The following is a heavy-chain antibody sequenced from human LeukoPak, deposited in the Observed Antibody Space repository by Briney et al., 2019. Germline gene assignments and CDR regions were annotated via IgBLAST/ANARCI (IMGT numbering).Heavy chain of an antibody. CDR2: IKSKTDGGTT. CDR1: GFTFSNAW. D-gene: IGHD4-23*01. Sequence: GGSLRLSCAASGFTFSNAWMSWVRQAPGKGLEWVGRIKSKTDGGTTDYAAPVKGRFTISRDDSKNTLYLQMNSLKTEDTAVYYCTTGGGRTTVVMELDYWGQGTLVTVSS. J-gene: IGHJ4*02. V-gene: IGHV3-15*01. CDR3: TTGGGRTTVVMELDY.